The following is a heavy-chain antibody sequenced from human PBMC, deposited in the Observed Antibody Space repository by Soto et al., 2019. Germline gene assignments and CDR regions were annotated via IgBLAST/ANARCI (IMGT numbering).Heavy chain of an antibody. CDR1: ADTFTSYY. CDR2: IIPIFGTP. Sequence: GASVKVSCKAPADTFTSYYIHWVRQAPGQGLEWMGGIIPIFGTPQYAEKFQDRVTITADESTSTAYMELSSLTSEDTAVYYCAREDSIIIPAVSDFWGQGTLVTVSS. J-gene: IGHJ4*02. V-gene: IGHV1-69*13. CDR3: AREDSIIIPAVSDF. D-gene: IGHD2-2*01.